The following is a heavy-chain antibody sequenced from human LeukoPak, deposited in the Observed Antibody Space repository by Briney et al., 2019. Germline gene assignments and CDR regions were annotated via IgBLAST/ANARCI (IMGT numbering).Heavy chain of an antibody. D-gene: IGHD3-22*01. J-gene: IGHJ4*02. CDR2: ISAYNGNT. Sequence: ASVKVSCKASGYTFTGYYMHWVRQAPGQGLEWMGWISAYNGNTNYAQKLQGRVTMTTDTSTSTAYMELRSLRSDDTAVYYCAGTYYYDSSGYITFDYWGQGTLVTVSS. CDR3: AGTYYYDSSGYITFDY. V-gene: IGHV1-18*04. CDR1: GYTFTGYY.